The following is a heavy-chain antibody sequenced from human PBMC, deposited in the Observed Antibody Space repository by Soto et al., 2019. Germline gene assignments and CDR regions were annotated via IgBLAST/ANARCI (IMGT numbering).Heavy chain of an antibody. V-gene: IGHV3-48*03. CDR3: ARAGGSRAFDWPYFDS. CDR2: VCTSVITE. Sequence: GFSFQRHALNWVRQAPGKGLELISCVCTSVITEYDSDSVQGRFTISRDNTKNSVYLEMNSLRGDDTGIYSCARAGGSRAFDWPYFDSWGQGTTVTVYS. D-gene: IGHD3-9*01. CDR1: GFSFQRHA. J-gene: IGHJ4*03.